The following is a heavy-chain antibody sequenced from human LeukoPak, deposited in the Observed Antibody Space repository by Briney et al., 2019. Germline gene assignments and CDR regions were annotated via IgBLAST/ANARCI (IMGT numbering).Heavy chain of an antibody. Sequence: PGGSLRLSCAASGSTFSSYSMNWVRQAPGKGLEWVSSISSSSSYIYYADSVKGRFTISRDNAKNSLYLQMNSLRAEDTAVYYCARDNGDYGDYWGQGTLVTVSS. V-gene: IGHV3-21*01. CDR3: ARDNGDYGDY. CDR2: ISSSSSYI. J-gene: IGHJ4*02. D-gene: IGHD4-17*01. CDR1: GSTFSSYS.